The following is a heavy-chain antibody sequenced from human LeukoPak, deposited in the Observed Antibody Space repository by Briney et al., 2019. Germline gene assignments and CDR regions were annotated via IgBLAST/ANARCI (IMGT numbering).Heavy chain of an antibody. CDR1: GFTVSSNY. CDR3: AKDWRDDYNYLDY. V-gene: IGHV3-53*05. CDR2: IYSGGST. J-gene: IGHJ4*02. Sequence: GGSLRLSCAASGFTVSSNYMSWVRQAPGKGLEWVSVIYSGGSTYYADSVKGRFTISRDNSKNTLYLQMNSLRAEDTAVYYCAKDWRDDYNYLDYWGQGTLVTVSS. D-gene: IGHD5-24*01.